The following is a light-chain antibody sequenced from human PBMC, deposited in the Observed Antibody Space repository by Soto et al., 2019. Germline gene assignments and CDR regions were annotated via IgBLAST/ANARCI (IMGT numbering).Light chain of an antibody. J-gene: IGKJ5*01. Sequence: DIQMTQSPSSLSASVGDRVTITCRASQSISSYLNWYQQKPGKAPKLLIYKASSLESGVPSRFSGSGSGTEFTLTISSLQPDDFATYYCQQYNSYSITSGQGTRLEIK. CDR3: QQYNSYSIT. CDR2: KAS. CDR1: QSISSY. V-gene: IGKV1-5*03.